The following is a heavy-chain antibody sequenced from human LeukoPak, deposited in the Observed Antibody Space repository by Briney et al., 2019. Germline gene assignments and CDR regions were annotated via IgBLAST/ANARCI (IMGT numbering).Heavy chain of an antibody. CDR1: GFTFSDYW. V-gene: IGHV3-7*01. D-gene: IGHD6-6*01. J-gene: IGHJ4*02. Sequence: GGSLRLSCTASGFTFSDYWMTWVRQAPRKGPEWVANIKQDGSQRYYVDSVRGRFTISRDNAKNSLFLQMNGLRAEDTAVYYCARRGGSSSRRSPIDYWGQGTLVTVSS. CDR3: ARRGGSSSRRSPIDY. CDR2: IKQDGSQR.